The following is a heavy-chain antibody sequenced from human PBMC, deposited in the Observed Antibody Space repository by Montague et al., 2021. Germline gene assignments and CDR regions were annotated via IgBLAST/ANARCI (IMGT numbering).Heavy chain of an antibody. CDR3: ARRLGIRAPFDY. J-gene: IGHJ4*02. Sequence: SETLSLTCTVTGGSISEFYWSWIRQSPEKGLEWIGYIYDSGTTNYNPSPKSRVTISADTSMNQFSLNLRSVTAADTAVYFRARRLGIRAPFDYWGQGTLVTVSS. D-gene: IGHD7-27*01. CDR1: GGSISEFY. CDR2: IYDSGTT. V-gene: IGHV4-59*08.